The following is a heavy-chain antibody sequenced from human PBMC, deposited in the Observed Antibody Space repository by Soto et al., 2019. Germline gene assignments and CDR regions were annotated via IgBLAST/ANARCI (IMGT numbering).Heavy chain of an antibody. CDR3: ARALALAGYYFDY. J-gene: IGHJ4*02. V-gene: IGHV4-31*03. D-gene: IGHD3-10*01. Sequence: TLSLTCTVSGGSISSGGYYWSWIRQHPGKGLEWIGYIYYSGSTYYDPSLKSRVTISVDTSKNQFSLKLSSVTAADTAVYYCARALALAGYYFDYWGQGTLVTVSS. CDR1: GGSISSGGYY. CDR2: IYYSGST.